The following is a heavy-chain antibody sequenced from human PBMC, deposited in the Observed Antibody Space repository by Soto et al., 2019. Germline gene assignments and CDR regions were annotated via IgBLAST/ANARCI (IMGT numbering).Heavy chain of an antibody. D-gene: IGHD3-3*01. V-gene: IGHV3-23*01. J-gene: IGHJ4*02. Sequence: SVKGRFTVSRDNPKNTLYLEMNSLRADDTAKYYCARDFIALFGVGTYSPPLGYWGQGTLVTVSS. CDR3: ARDFIALFGVGTYSPPLGY.